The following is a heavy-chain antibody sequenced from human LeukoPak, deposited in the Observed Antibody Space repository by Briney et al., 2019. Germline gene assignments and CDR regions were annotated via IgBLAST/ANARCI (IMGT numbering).Heavy chain of an antibody. CDR1: GFTFSSYW. D-gene: IGHD4-17*01. CDR3: AREYGDTPHEVRAFDI. Sequence: PGGSLRLSCAASGFTFSSYWMSWVRQAPGKGLEWVANIKQDGSEKYYVDSVKSRFTISRDNAKNSLYLQMNSLRAEDTAVYYCAREYGDTPHEVRAFDIWGQGTMVTVSS. V-gene: IGHV3-7*01. CDR2: IKQDGSEK. J-gene: IGHJ3*02.